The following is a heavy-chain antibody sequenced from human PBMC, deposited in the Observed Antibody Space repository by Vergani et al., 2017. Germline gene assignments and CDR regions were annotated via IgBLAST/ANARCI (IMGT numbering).Heavy chain of an antibody. CDR2: MYHSGST. Sequence: QVRLQESGPGLVKPSETLSLTCSVSGGSMSGYYWSWIRQPPGKELEWIGYMYHSGSTNYNSSLETRVTISGDTSKNQFALKLNSVTAADTAVYYCGSVADIYGLGSRLLDLWGQGILVTVSS. CDR3: GSVADIYGLGSRLLDL. D-gene: IGHD3-10*01. V-gene: IGHV4-59*01. J-gene: IGHJ5*02. CDR1: GGSMSGYY.